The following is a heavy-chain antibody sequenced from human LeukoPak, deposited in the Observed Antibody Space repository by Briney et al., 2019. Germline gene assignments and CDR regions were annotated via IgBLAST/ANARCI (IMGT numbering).Heavy chain of an antibody. V-gene: IGHV4-4*07. CDR1: GGSISSYY. D-gene: IGHD3-22*01. J-gene: IGHJ1*01. Sequence: PSETLSLTCTVSGGSISSYYWSWIRQPPGKGLEWIGRIYTSGYTNYNPSLKSRVTISVDTSKNQFSLKLSSVTAADTAVYYCAXXXXSSGYYYASEYFQHWGQGTLVTVSS. CDR3: AXXXXSSGYYYASEYFQH. CDR2: IYTSGYT.